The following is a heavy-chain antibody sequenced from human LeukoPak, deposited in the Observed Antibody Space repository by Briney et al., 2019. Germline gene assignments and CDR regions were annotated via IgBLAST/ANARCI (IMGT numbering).Heavy chain of an antibody. D-gene: IGHD1-26*01. Sequence: PGGSLRLSCAASGFTFSSYAMTWVRQAPGKGLEWVSDISVSGGNTYYADSVQGQFIISRDNSKNTLNLQMNSLRVEDTAVYYCAKGASGSYHTPYDYWGRGSLVTVSS. V-gene: IGHV3-23*01. CDR1: GFTFSSYA. CDR2: ISVSGGNT. CDR3: AKGASGSYHTPYDY. J-gene: IGHJ4*02.